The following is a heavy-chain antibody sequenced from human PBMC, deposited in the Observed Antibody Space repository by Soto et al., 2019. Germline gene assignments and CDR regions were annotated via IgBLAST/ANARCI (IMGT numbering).Heavy chain of an antibody. V-gene: IGHV1-69*13. CDR2: IIPIFGTA. J-gene: IGHJ6*02. CDR3: ARDHINYYGMDV. CDR1: GGTFSSYA. Sequence: ASVKVSCKASGGTFSSYAISWVRQAPGQGLEWMGGIIPIFGTANYAQKFQGRVTITADESTSTAYMELSSLRSEDTAVYYCARDHINYYGMDVWGQGTTVTVSS.